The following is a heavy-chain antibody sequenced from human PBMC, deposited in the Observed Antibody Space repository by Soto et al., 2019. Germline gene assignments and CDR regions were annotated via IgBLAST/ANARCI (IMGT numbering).Heavy chain of an antibody. V-gene: IGHV3-23*01. CDR2: VSGSGGST. D-gene: IGHD6-13*01. J-gene: IGHJ4*02. CDR3: AKTGDTISSAGDYFDY. CDR1: GFTFSSYA. Sequence: GGSLRLSCAASGFTFSSYAMNWVRQAPGKGLEWVSVVSGSGGSTYYAVSMKGRFTISRDNSKNTLYLQMNSLRAEDTAVYYCAKTGDTISSAGDYFDYWGQGTLVTVSS.